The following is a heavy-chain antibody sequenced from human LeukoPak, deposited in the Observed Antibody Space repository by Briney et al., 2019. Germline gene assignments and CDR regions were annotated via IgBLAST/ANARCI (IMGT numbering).Heavy chain of an antibody. Sequence: GESLKISCKTSGYSFTTYWIAWVRQMPGKGLEWMGIIQPGRSDIRYSPSFQGPVTISADKSISTDYLQWSSLEASDTAMYYCTRREDRTGYSDYWGQGTLVTVSS. J-gene: IGHJ4*02. CDR1: GYSFTTYW. CDR3: TRREDRTGYSDY. V-gene: IGHV5-51*01. CDR2: IQPGRSDI. D-gene: IGHD3-22*01.